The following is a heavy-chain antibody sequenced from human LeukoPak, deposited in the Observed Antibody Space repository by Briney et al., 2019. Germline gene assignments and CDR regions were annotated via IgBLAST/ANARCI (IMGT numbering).Heavy chain of an antibody. CDR1: GFAISGYD. D-gene: IGHD2-8*01. CDR2: FYTDGGT. Sequence: GGSLRLSCAASGFAISGYDITWVRQAPGKGLEWVSVFYTDGGTSYADSVRGRFPVSRDNSKNTVFFQMNSLRVEDTAVYFCTRNGGGLDIWGQGTPVTVSS. CDR3: TRNGGGLDI. V-gene: IGHV3-66*01. J-gene: IGHJ4*02.